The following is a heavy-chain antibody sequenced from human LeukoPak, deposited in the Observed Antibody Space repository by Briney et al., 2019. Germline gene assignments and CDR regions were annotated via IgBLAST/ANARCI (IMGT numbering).Heavy chain of an antibody. CDR2: IGTAGDT. CDR1: GFTFSSYD. D-gene: IGHD3-9*01. CDR3: QGEDGIRYFDWLLSPGTFDI. J-gene: IGHJ3*02. V-gene: IGHV3-13*01. Sequence: GRSLRLSCAASGFTFSSYDMHWVRQATGKGLDWVSAIGTAGDTYYPGSVKGRFTISRENAKNSLYLQMNSLRAGDTAVFFFQGEDGIRYFDWLLSPGTFDIWGQGTMVTVSS.